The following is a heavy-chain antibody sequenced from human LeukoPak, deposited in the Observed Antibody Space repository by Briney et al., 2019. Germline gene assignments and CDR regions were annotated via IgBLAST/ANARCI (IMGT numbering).Heavy chain of an antibody. J-gene: IGHJ4*02. Sequence: SVKVSCKASGYTFTSYAISWVRQAPGQGLEWMGGIIPIFGTVNYAQKFQGRVTITTDESTSTAYMELSSLRSEDTAVYYCARDLGDFSGRDYWGQGTLVTVSS. CDR3: ARDLGDFSGRDY. D-gene: IGHD3-16*02. V-gene: IGHV1-69*05. CDR2: IIPIFGTV. CDR1: GYTFTSYA.